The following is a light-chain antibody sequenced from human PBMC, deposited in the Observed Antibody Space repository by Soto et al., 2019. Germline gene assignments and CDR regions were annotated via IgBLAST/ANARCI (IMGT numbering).Light chain of an antibody. CDR2: EGS. CDR3: CSHAGSSTYL. J-gene: IGLJ1*01. CDR1: SSDVGSYNL. V-gene: IGLV2-23*01. Sequence: QSALTQPASVSGSPGQSITISCTGTSSDVGSYNLVSWYQQHPGKAPKLMIYEGSKRPSGVSNRFSGSKSGNTASLTISGLQAEDEADYYCCSHAGSSTYLFGTGTKLTVL.